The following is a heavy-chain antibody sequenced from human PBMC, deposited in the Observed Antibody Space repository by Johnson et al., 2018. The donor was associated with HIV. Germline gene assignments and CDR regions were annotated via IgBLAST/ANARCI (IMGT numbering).Heavy chain of an antibody. CDR1: GFTFSSYA. D-gene: IGHD1-26*01. Sequence: QVQLVESGGGVVQPGRSLRLSCAASGFTFSSYAMHWVRQAPGKGLEWVAVISYDGSNKYYADSVKGRFTISRDNSKNTLYLQMNSLRAEDTAVYYCARDGFYSGSYDMFDIWGQGTMVTVSS. J-gene: IGHJ3*02. CDR2: ISYDGSNK. CDR3: ARDGFYSGSYDMFDI. V-gene: IGHV3-30*04.